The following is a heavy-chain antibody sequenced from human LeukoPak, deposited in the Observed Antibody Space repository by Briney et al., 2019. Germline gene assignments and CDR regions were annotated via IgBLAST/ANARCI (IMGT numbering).Heavy chain of an antibody. V-gene: IGHV1-2*02. Sequence: ASVKVSCKASGYTFTGHYMHWVREAPGQGLEWMGWINPNSGGTNYAQKFQGRVTMTRDTSISTAYMELSRLISDDTAVYYCARVRYFDWLSWFDPWGQGTLVTVSS. CDR1: GYTFTGHY. CDR3: ARVRYFDWLSWFDP. CDR2: INPNSGGT. J-gene: IGHJ5*02. D-gene: IGHD3-9*01.